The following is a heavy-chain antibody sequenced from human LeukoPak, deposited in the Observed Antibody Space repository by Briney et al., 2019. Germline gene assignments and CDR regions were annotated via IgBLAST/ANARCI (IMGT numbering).Heavy chain of an antibody. Sequence: GGSLRLSCAASGFTFSSYSMNWVRQAPGKGLEWVSSITSSSSYIYYADSVKGRFTISRDNAKNSLYLRMSSLRAEDTAVYYCARAASYYYYYYGMDVWGQGTTVTVSS. CDR3: ARAASYYYYYYGMDV. CDR2: ITSSSSYI. D-gene: IGHD2-2*01. V-gene: IGHV3-21*01. CDR1: GFTFSSYS. J-gene: IGHJ6*02.